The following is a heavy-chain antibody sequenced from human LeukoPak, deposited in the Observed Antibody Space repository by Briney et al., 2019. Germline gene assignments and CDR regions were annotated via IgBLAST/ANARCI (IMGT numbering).Heavy chain of an antibody. D-gene: IGHD3-22*01. J-gene: IGHJ3*02. CDR1: GFTFSHYA. Sequence: GGSLRLSCAASGFTFSHYAMSWVRQPPGKGLEWVSGISATVGSTYYADSVKGRFTISRDNAKNSLYLQMNSLRAEDTAVYYCARDPYYDSAFDIWGQGTMVTVSS. CDR3: ARDPYYDSAFDI. CDR2: ISATVGST. V-gene: IGHV3-23*01.